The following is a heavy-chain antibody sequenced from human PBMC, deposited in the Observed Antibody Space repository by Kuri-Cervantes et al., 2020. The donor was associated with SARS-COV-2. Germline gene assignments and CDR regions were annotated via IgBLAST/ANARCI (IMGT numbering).Heavy chain of an antibody. V-gene: IGHV3-48*03. CDR1: GFTFSSYE. Sequence: GGSLRLSCAASGFTFSSYEMNWVRQAPGKGLEWVSYISSSGSTIYYADSVKGRFTISRDNAKNSLYLQMNSLRAEDTAVYYCASFGSGWYDDAFDIWGQGTMVT. CDR2: ISSSGSTI. D-gene: IGHD6-19*01. J-gene: IGHJ3*02. CDR3: ASFGSGWYDDAFDI.